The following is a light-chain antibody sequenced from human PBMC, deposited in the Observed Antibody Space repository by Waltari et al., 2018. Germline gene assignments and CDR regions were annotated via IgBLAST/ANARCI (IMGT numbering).Light chain of an antibody. V-gene: IGKV1-17*03. CDR1: QGISNF. J-gene: IGKJ1*01. CDR3: LQHNSYPWT. Sequence: DIQMTQSPSAMSASVGDRVTITFRASQGISNFLTWFQQKPGKVPKRLIYVASRLQSGVPSRFSGSGSGTEFTLTISSLQPEDFATYYCLQHNSYPWTFGQGTKVEIK. CDR2: VAS.